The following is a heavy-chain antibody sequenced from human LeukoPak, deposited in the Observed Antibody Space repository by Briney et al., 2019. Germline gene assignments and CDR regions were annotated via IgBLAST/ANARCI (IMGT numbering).Heavy chain of an antibody. Sequence: GGSLRLSCAASGCTFSNAWMSWVRQAPGKGREWVGLIRDKPDGGTTDYAAPVKGRFTISRDDSKSMLYLHMNSLKTEDTAVYYCTTDNAPGMDVWGQGTTVTVSS. CDR2: IRDKPDGGTT. J-gene: IGHJ6*02. CDR1: GCTFSNAW. CDR3: TTDNAPGMDV. D-gene: IGHD2-2*01. V-gene: IGHV3-15*01.